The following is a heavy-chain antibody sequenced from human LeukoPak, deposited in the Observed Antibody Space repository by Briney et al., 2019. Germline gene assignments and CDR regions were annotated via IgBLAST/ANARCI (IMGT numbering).Heavy chain of an antibody. D-gene: IGHD2-2*01. J-gene: IGHJ6*02. CDR3: ARGARYCSSTSCFYYGMDV. CDR1: GYTFTAYY. CDR2: INPDSGGT. Sequence: ASVRVSCKASGYTFTAYYMHWVRKAPGQGLEWMGRINPDSGGTNYAQKFQGRVTMTRDTSINTAYMDLSRLRSDDTAVYYCARGARYCSSTSCFYYGMDVWGQGTTVTVSS. V-gene: IGHV1-2*06.